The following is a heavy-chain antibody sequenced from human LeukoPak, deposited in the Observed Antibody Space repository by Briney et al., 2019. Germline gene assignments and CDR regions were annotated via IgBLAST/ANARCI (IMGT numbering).Heavy chain of an antibody. CDR3: ARVVEYYGSGSYYNDAFDI. CDR1: GGTFSSYA. Sequence: ASMKASCKASGGTFSSYAISWVRQAPGQGLEWMGWISAYNGNTNYAQKLQGRVTMTTDTSTSTAYMELRSLRSDDTAVYYCARVVEYYGSGSYYNDAFDIWGQGTMVTVSS. CDR2: ISAYNGNT. D-gene: IGHD3-10*01. J-gene: IGHJ3*02. V-gene: IGHV1-18*01.